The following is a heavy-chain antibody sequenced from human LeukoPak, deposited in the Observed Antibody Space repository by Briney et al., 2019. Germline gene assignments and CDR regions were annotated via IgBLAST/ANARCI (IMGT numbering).Heavy chain of an antibody. V-gene: IGHV1-69*04. Sequence: SVKVSCKASGGTFSSYAISWVRQAPGQGLEWMGRIIPILGIANYTQKFQGRVTITADKSTSTAYMELSSLKSEDTAVYYCARDAETYDYVSNWFDPWGQGTLVIVSS. D-gene: IGHD3-16*01. CDR2: IIPILGIA. CDR3: ARDAETYDYVSNWFDP. CDR1: GGTFSSYA. J-gene: IGHJ5*02.